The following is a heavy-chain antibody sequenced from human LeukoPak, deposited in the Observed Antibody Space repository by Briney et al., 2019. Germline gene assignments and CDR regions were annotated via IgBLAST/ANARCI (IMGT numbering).Heavy chain of an antibody. J-gene: IGHJ6*03. Sequence: PSETLSLTCIVSGGSISSYYWSWIRQPAGKGLEWIGRIYTSGSTNYNPSLKSRVTMSVDTSKNQFSLKLSSVTAADTAVYYCARDRQDRYYYYYMDVWGKGTTVTVSS. CDR1: GGSISSYY. V-gene: IGHV4-4*07. CDR3: ARDRQDRYYYYYMDV. CDR2: IYTSGST.